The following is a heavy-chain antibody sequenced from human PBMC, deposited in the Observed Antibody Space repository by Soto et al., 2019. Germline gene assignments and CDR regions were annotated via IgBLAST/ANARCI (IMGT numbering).Heavy chain of an antibody. CDR3: ARDLRRHDY. V-gene: IGHV3-21*01. J-gene: IGHJ4*02. CDR1: GFTFSSYS. CDR2: ISSSSSYI. Sequence: EVQLVESGGDLVKPVGSLRLSCAASGFTFSSYSMNCVRQAPGKGLEWVSSISSSSSYIYYADSVKGRFTITRHNAKNSLYLQMNSLSAEDTAVYYCARDLRRHDYWGQGTLVTVSS.